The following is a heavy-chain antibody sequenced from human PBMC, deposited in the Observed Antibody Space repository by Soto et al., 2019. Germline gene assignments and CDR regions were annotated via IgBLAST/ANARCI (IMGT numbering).Heavy chain of an antibody. CDR2: ISWDGGRT. V-gene: IGHV3-43*01. Sequence: GGSLRLSCAASGFTFDDYTMHWVRQAPGKGLEWVSLISWDGGRTYYADSVKGRFTISRDNSKNSLFLQMNSLRTEDTALYYCAKDSSSHRNFYYYGMDVWGLGTTVTVSS. D-gene: IGHD6-6*01. J-gene: IGHJ6*02. CDR1: GFTFDDYT. CDR3: AKDSSSHRNFYYYGMDV.